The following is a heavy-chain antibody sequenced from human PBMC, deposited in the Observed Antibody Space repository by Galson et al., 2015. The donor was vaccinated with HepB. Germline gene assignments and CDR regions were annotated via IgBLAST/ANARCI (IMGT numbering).Heavy chain of an antibody. CDR3: GRLERNRYWVDP. CDR2: ISAYNGDA. CDR1: GYTFTNYG. V-gene: IGHV1-18*01. J-gene: IGHJ5*02. Sequence: SVKVSCKASGYTFTNYGISWVRQAPGQGLEWMGWISAYNGDANYAQKLQGRVTMTTDTSTSTAYMELRSLRSDDTAVYYCGRLERNRYWVDPWGQGTLVTVSS.